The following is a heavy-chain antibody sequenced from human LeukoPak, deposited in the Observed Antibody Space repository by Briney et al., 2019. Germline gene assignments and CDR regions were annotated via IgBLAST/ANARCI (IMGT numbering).Heavy chain of an antibody. D-gene: IGHD3-16*02. CDR2: ISGSGGST. J-gene: IGHJ4*02. V-gene: IGHV3-23*01. Sequence: GGSLRLSCAASGFTFSSYAMSWVRQAPGKGLGWVSAISGSGGSTYYADSVKGRFTISRDNSKNTLYLQMNSLRAEDTAVYYCAKVRVGDYDYVWGSYRSYAFGDWGQGTLVTVSS. CDR3: AKVRVGDYDYVWGSYRSYAFGD. CDR1: GFTFSSYA.